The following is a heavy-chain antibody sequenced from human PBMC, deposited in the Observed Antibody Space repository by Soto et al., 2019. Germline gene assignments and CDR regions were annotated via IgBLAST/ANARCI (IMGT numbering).Heavy chain of an antibody. CDR1: GYSFTSYW. CDR2: IYPGDSDT. Sequence: GESLKISCKGSGYSFTSYWIGWVRQMPGKGLEWMGIIYPGDSDTRYSPSFQGQVTISADKSISTAYLQWSSLKASDTAMYYCARQRDITMVRGVIITPPDFDYWGQGTLVTVSS. D-gene: IGHD3-10*01. CDR3: ARQRDITMVRGVIITPPDFDY. V-gene: IGHV5-51*01. J-gene: IGHJ4*02.